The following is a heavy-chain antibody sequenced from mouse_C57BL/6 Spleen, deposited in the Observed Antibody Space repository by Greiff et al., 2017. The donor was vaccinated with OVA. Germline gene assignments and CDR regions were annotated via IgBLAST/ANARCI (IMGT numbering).Heavy chain of an antibody. V-gene: IGHV1-80*01. D-gene: IGHD2-5*01. CDR2: IYPGDGDT. CDR1: GYAFSSYW. CDR3: ARNDYSNYVYYAMDY. Sequence: QVQLKESGAELVKPGASVKISCKASGYAFSSYWMNWVKQRPGKGLEWIGQIYPGDGDTNYNGKFKGKATLTADKSSSTAYMQLRSLTSEDSAVYFCARNDYSNYVYYAMDYWGQGTSVTVSS. J-gene: IGHJ4*01.